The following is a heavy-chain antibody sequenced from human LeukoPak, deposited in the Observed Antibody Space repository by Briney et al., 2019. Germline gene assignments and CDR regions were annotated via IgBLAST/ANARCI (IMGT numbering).Heavy chain of an antibody. Sequence: SETLSLTCTVSRGSISSYYWSWIRQPAGKGLEWIGRIYTSGSTNYNPSLKSRVTISVDKSKNQFSLKLSSVTAADTAVYYCARESTYGYYYYMDVWGKGTTVTVSS. CDR3: ARESTYGYYYYMDV. CDR1: RGSISSYY. V-gene: IGHV4-4*07. J-gene: IGHJ6*03. D-gene: IGHD3-16*01. CDR2: IYTSGST.